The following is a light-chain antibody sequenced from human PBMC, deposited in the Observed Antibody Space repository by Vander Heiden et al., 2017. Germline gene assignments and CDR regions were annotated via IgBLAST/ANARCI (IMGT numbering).Light chain of an antibody. J-gene: IGKJ3*01. Sequence: EIVLTQSPATLPLSPGDRATLPCRASQSVSSYLAWYKQKPGQAPRLLIYDASNRATGIQARFSGSGYGTDFTLTISSLEPEDFTVYYCQQRSNGPPIFTFGHGTKVDIK. CDR3: QQRSNGPPIFT. CDR2: DAS. CDR1: QSVSSY. V-gene: IGKV3-11*01.